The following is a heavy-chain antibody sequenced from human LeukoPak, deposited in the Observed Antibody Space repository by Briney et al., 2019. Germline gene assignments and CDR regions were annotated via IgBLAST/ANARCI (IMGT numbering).Heavy chain of an antibody. CDR3: AREGGGYYPVVNY. D-gene: IGHD3-22*01. V-gene: IGHV3-7*01. CDR1: GFTFSSYW. CDR2: IKQDGSEK. Sequence: PGGSLRLSCAASGFTFSSYWMSWVRQAPGKGLEWVANIKQDGSEKYYVDSVKGRFTISRDNAKNSLYLQMNSLRAEDTAVYYCAREGGGYYPVVNYWGQGTLVTVSS. J-gene: IGHJ4*02.